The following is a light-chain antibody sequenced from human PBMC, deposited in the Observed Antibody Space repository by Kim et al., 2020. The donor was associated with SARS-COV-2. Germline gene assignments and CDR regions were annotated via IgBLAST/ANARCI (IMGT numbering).Light chain of an antibody. CDR1: QGISSY. V-gene: IGKV1-9*01. CDR3: QQLNSYPPT. CDR2: AAS. J-gene: IGKJ1*01. Sequence: DIQLTQSPSFLSASVGDRVTITCRASQGISSYLAWYQQKPGKAPKLLIYAASTLQSGVPSRFSGSGSGTEFTLTISSLQPEDFATYHCQQLNSYPPTFGQGTKVDIK.